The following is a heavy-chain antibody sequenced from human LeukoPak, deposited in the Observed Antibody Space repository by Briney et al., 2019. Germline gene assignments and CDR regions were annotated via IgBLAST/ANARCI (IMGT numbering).Heavy chain of an antibody. Sequence: PGGSLRLSCAASEFTFTGYPMHWVRQPPGKGLEWVAFIRYDGSNEYYADSVKGRFTISRDNSKNTLFLQMNSLRTEDTAVYYCANDFYSGSSPWGQGTLVTVSS. V-gene: IGHV3-30*02. J-gene: IGHJ5*02. CDR3: ANDFYSGSSP. D-gene: IGHD1-26*01. CDR2: IRYDGSNE. CDR1: EFTFTGYP.